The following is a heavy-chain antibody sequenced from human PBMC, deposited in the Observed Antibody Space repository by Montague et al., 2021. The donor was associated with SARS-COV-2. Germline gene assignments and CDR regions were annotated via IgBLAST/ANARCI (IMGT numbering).Heavy chain of an antibody. V-gene: IGHV4-4*07. D-gene: IGHD4/OR15-4a*01. J-gene: IGHJ4*02. CDR1: GGSISTYP. Sequence: SETLSLTYTVSGGSISTYPWSWIRLPPAKALEWNWLIHFNGDTTSNPSLNIRFTMSIYTAKNQFSLKMTSVTAADTAMYYCSRGSGHYYSAFDNWGQGNLVTVSS. CDR3: SRGSGHYYSAFDN. CDR2: IHFNGDT.